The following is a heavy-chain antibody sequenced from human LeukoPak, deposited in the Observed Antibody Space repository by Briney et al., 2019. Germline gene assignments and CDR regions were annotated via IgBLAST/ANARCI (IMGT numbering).Heavy chain of an antibody. J-gene: IGHJ4*02. V-gene: IGHV1-2*02. CDR3: ARGINYYDSSGYYSYFDY. Sequence: ASVKVSCKASGYSFTGYYVHWVRQAPGQGLEWMGWINPNSGGINYAQKFQGRVTLTRDTSISTAYMELSSLRSEDTAVYYCARGINYYDSSGYYSYFDYWGQGTLVTVSS. D-gene: IGHD3-22*01. CDR1: GYSFTGYY. CDR2: INPNSGGI.